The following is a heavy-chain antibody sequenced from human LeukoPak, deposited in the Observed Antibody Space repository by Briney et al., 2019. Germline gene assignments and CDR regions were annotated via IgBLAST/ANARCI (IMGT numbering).Heavy chain of an antibody. Sequence: SETLSLTCAVSGGSISSSNWWSGVRQPPGKGLEWIGEIYHSGSTNYNPSLKSRVTISVDKSKNQFSLKLSSVTAADTAVYYCAADSSGSFWFDPWGQGTLVTVSS. CDR3: AADSSGSFWFDP. CDR2: IYHSGST. D-gene: IGHD3-22*01. J-gene: IGHJ5*02. CDR1: GGSISSSNW. V-gene: IGHV4-4*02.